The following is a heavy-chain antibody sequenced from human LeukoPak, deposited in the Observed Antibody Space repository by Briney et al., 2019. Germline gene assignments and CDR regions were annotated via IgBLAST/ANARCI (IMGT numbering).Heavy chain of an antibody. V-gene: IGHV4-59*01. CDR3: ARDSPIGGRNGYRIFDY. D-gene: IGHD5-24*01. Sequence: SETLSLTCTVSGGSISSYYWSWIRQPPGKGLEWIGYIYYSGSTNYNPSLKSRVTISVDTSKNQFSLKLSSVTAADTAVYFCARDSPIGGRNGYRIFDYWGQGTLVTVSS. CDR2: IYYSGST. CDR1: GGSISSYY. J-gene: IGHJ4*02.